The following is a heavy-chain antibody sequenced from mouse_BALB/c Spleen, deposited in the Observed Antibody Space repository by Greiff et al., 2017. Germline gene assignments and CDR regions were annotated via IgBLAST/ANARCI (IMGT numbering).Heavy chain of an antibody. J-gene: IGHJ4*01. V-gene: IGHV5-12-1*01. Sequence: EVKLVESGGGLVKPGGSLKLSCAASGFAFSSYDMSWVRQTPEKRLEWVAYISSGGGSTYYPDTVKGRFTISRDNAKNTLYLQMSSLKSEDTAMYYCARQELGRAMDYWGQGTSVTVSS. CDR1: GFAFSSYD. D-gene: IGHD4-1*01. CDR3: ARQELGRAMDY. CDR2: ISSGGGST.